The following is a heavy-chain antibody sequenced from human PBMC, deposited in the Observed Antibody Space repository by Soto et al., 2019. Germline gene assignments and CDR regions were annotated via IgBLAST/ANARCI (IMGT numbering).Heavy chain of an antibody. V-gene: IGHV3-48*01. J-gene: IGHJ3*02. D-gene: IGHD3-22*01. CDR3: ARVAGYYDSSGYYIPPLVAAFDI. Sequence: PGGSLRLSCAASGFSLYNYAMDWVRQTPGQGLEWVSYISLSSANIHYADSVRGRFTVSRDNAKNSLYLQMNSLRAEDTAVYYCARVAGYYDSSGYYIPPLVAAFDIWGQGTMVTVSS. CDR1: GFSLYNYA. CDR2: ISLSSANI.